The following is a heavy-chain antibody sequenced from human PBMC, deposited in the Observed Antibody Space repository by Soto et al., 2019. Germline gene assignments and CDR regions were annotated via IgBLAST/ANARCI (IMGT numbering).Heavy chain of an antibody. V-gene: IGHV3-33*01. D-gene: IGHD1-26*01. CDR2: IWYDGSNK. Sequence: QVQLVESGGGVVQPGRSLRLSCAASGFTFSSYGMHWVRQAPGKGLEWVAVIWYDGSNKYYADSVKGRFTFSRDNSKNTLYLQMNRLRAEDTAVYYCARDSHFYCGPYYYYGMDVWGQGTTVTVSS. J-gene: IGHJ6*02. CDR1: GFTFSSYG. CDR3: ARDSHFYCGPYYYYGMDV.